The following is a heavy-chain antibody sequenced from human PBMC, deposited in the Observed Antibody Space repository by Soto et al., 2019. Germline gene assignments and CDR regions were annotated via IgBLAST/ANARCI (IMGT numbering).Heavy chain of an antibody. CDR2: SHHSGGT. V-gene: IGHV4-4*02. CDR3: ARKVVVVVAARSLEYFQH. J-gene: IGHJ1*01. CDR1: GASVSTSDW. Sequence: QVWLQESGPGLVKPSGTLSLTCAVSGASVSTSDWWSWVRQPPGKGLEWIGESHHSGGTNYNPSLKSRVTISVDTSNNQFSLRLSSVTAADTAVYYCARKVVVVVAARSLEYFQHWGQGTLVSVSS. D-gene: IGHD2-15*01.